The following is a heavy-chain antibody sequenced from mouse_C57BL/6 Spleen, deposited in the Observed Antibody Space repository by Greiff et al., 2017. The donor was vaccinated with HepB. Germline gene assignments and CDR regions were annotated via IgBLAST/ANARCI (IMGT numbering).Heavy chain of an antibody. CDR1: GYTFTSYW. Sequence: QVQLQQPGAELVRPGTSVKLSCKASGYTFTSYWMHWVKQRPGQGLEWIGVIDPSDSYTNYNQKFKGKATLTVDTSSSTAYMQLSSLTSEDSAVYYCASGDYEGYFDVWGKGTTVTVSS. CDR3: ASGDYEGYFDV. D-gene: IGHD2-4*01. J-gene: IGHJ1*03. V-gene: IGHV1-59*01. CDR2: IDPSDSYT.